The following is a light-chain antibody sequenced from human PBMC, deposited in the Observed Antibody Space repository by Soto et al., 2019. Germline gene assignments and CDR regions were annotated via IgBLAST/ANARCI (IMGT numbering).Light chain of an antibody. J-gene: IGKJ1*01. CDR3: QQYNSYPWT. CDR1: QSISSW. CDR2: KAS. V-gene: IGKV1-5*03. Sequence: DIQMTQSPSTLSASVGDRVTITCRASQSISSWLSWYQQKPGKAPKVLIYKASSLESGVPTRFSGFGSGNEFTLTISSLQPDDFATYYCQQYNSYPWTFGQGTKVEIK.